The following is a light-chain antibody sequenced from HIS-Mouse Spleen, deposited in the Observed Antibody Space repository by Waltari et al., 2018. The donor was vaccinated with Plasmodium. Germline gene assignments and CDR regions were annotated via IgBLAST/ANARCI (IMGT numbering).Light chain of an antibody. Sequence: QSALPQPASVSGSPGQSITISCTGTSSDVGNYNLVYWYQQHPGKAPKLMIYEGSKRPSGVSNRFSGSKSGNTASLTISGLQAEDEADYYCCSYAGSSTYVFGTGTKVTVL. J-gene: IGLJ1*01. CDR3: CSYAGSSTYV. CDR1: SSDVGNYNL. CDR2: EGS. V-gene: IGLV2-23*01.